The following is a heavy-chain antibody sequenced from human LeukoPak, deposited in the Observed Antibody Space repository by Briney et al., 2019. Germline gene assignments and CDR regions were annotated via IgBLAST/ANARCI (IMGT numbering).Heavy chain of an antibody. Sequence: GGSLRLSCAASGFTFSTYWMHWVRQAPGKGLVWVSRLSPDGSSSVCADSVRGRFTVSRDNAKNTLYLQMNSLRADDTAVYYCTRSPSLGGSYWGFDYWGQGTLVTVSS. J-gene: IGHJ4*02. CDR1: GFTFSTYW. D-gene: IGHD1-26*01. CDR2: LSPDGSSS. V-gene: IGHV3-74*01. CDR3: TRSPSLGGSYWGFDY.